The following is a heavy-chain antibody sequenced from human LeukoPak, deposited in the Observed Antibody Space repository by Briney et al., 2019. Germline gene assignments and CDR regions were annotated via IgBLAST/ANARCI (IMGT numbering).Heavy chain of an antibody. CDR3: ARTAVAGMGAPYDY. J-gene: IGHJ4*02. V-gene: IGHV1-2*02. D-gene: IGHD6-19*01. CDR1: GYTFTGYY. CDR2: INPNSGGT. Sequence: ASVKVSCKASGYTFTGYYIHWVRQAPGQGLEWMGWINPNSGGTKYTQKFQGRVTMTRHTSISTAYMELSRLRSDDTAVYYCARTAVAGMGAPYDYWGQGTLVTVSS.